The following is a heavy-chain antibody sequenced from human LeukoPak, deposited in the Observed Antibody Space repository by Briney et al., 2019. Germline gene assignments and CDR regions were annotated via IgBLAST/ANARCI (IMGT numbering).Heavy chain of an antibody. Sequence: PGGSLRLSCAASGFTFTSYSLQWVRQAPGKGLEWVAGISYDGSKTYYTDSVKGRFTISRDNSKNTLYLQMNSLRAADAAVYYCARDYYDATGPVYFDHWGQGALVTVSS. V-gene: IGHV3-30*04. D-gene: IGHD3-22*01. CDR1: GFTFTSYS. CDR3: ARDYYDATGPVYFDH. CDR2: ISYDGSKT. J-gene: IGHJ4*02.